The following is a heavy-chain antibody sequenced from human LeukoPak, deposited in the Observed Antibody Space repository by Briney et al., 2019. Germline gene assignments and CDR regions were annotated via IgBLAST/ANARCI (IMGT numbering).Heavy chain of an antibody. Sequence: SETLSLTCTVSGGSISSYYWSWIRQPVGKGLEGIGRIYTSGGTNYNPSLKSRVTMSVDTSKNQFPLKLSSVTAADTAVYYCARDRVLGWGSAHWYFDLWGRGTLVTVSS. CDR1: GGSISSYY. V-gene: IGHV4-4*07. D-gene: IGHD3-16*01. CDR3: ARDRVLGWGSAHWYFDL. CDR2: IYTSGGT. J-gene: IGHJ2*01.